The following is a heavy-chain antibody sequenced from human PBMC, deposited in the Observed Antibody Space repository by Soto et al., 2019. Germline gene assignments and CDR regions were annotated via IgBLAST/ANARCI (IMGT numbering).Heavy chain of an antibody. CDR1: GFTFGGSA. CDR3: TRQTDAVQWLVVPTDYNFDY. D-gene: IGHD6-19*01. J-gene: IGHJ4*02. Sequence: GGSLRLSCAASGFTFGGSAMHWVRQASGKGLEWVGHIRSKTNSYATAYAESVKGRFTISRDDSMNTAYLQMNSLKTEGTAVYFCTRQTDAVQWLVVPTDYNFDYWGQGTLVTVSS. V-gene: IGHV3-73*01. CDR2: IRSKTNSYAT.